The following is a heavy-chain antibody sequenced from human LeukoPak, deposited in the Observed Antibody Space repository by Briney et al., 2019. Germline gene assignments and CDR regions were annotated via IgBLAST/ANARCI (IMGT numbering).Heavy chain of an antibody. CDR2: INPSGGST. V-gene: IGHV1-46*01. Sequence: ASVKVSCMASGYTFTSYYMHWVRQDPGQGLEWMGIINPSGGSTSYAQKFQGRVTMTRDTSTSTVYMELSSLRSEDTAVYYCARDHQPYYYDSSGYSPDHYAFDIWGQGTMVTVSS. CDR3: ARDHQPYYYDSSGYSPDHYAFDI. CDR1: GYTFTSYY. J-gene: IGHJ3*02. D-gene: IGHD3-22*01.